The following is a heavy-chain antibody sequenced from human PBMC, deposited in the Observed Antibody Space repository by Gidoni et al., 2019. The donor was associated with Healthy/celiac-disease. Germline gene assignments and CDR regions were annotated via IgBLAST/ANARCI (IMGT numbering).Heavy chain of an antibody. Sequence: QVQLQQWGAGLVKPSETLSLTCAVYGGSFSGYYWSWIRQPPGKGLEWIGEINHSGSTNYNPSLKSRVTISVDTSKNQFSLKLSSVTAADTAVYYCARRQWLGNYGMDVWGQGTTVTVSS. CDR2: INHSGST. CDR1: GGSFSGYY. CDR3: ARRQWLGNYGMDV. J-gene: IGHJ6*02. V-gene: IGHV4-34*01. D-gene: IGHD6-19*01.